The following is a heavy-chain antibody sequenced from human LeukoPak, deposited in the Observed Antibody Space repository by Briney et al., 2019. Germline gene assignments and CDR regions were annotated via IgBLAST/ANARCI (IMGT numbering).Heavy chain of an antibody. CDR1: GFTFSSYS. Sequence: PGGSLRLSCAASGFTFSSYSMNWVRQAPGKGLEWVSSISSSSYIYYADSVKGRFTISRDNAKNSLYLQMNSLRAEDTAVYYCARALAVAGTETGTSIDYWGQGTLVTVSS. V-gene: IGHV3-21*01. CDR3: ARALAVAGTETGTSIDY. D-gene: IGHD6-19*01. CDR2: ISSSSYI. J-gene: IGHJ4*02.